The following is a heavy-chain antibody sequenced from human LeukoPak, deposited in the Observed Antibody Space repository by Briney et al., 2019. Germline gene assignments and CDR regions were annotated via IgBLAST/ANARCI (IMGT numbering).Heavy chain of an antibody. CDR2: IYYSGST. CDR1: GGSISSGDYY. V-gene: IGHV4-30-4*08. D-gene: IGHD1-26*01. CDR3: ARGPDVIGSYGWSGAFDY. J-gene: IGHJ4*02. Sequence: SETLSLTCTVSGGSISSGDYYWSWIRQPPGKGLEWIGYIYYSGSTYYNPSLKSRVTISVDTSKNQFSLKLSSVTAADTAVYYCARGPDVIGSYGWSGAFDYWGQGTLVTVSS.